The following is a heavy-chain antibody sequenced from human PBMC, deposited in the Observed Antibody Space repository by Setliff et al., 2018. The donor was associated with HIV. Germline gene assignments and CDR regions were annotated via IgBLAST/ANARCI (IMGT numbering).Heavy chain of an antibody. CDR1: GGTFSSYA. CDR2: IIPIFGTA. D-gene: IGHD1-1*01. V-gene: IGHV1-69*05. J-gene: IGHJ5*02. CDR3: ARAKATRQARPTNCFDP. Sequence: GASVKVSCKASGGTFSSYAISWVRQAPGQGLEWIGGIIPIFGTANYAQKFQGRVTITTDESTGTTYMELSSLRSEDTAVYYCARAKATRQARPTNCFDPWGQGTLVTVSS.